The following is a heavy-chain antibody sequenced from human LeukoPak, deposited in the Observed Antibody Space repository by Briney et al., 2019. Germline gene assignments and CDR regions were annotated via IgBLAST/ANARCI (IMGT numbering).Heavy chain of an antibody. J-gene: IGHJ5*01. Sequence: SETLFLTCTVSGGSISSSSYYWGWIRQPPGKGLEWIGSIYYSTSTYYNPSLKSRVTISVDTSKNQLFLKLNSVTAADTAVYYCARLVWLGESPGSWFDSWGQGTLVTVSS. V-gene: IGHV4-39*07. CDR3: ARLVWLGESPGSWFDS. CDR2: IYYSTST. CDR1: GGSISSSSYY. D-gene: IGHD3-10*01.